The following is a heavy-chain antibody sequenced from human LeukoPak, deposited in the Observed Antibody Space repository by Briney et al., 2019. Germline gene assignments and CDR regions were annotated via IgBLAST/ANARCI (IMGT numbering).Heavy chain of an antibody. D-gene: IGHD5-24*01. CDR1: GGSMSSYY. CDR3: ARDRAWLQSRDAFDI. V-gene: IGHV4-59*01. Sequence: SVTLSLTCTVSGGSMSSYYWSWTRHPPGKGLEGIGYIYFCWCTIFNPSLKSRVTISVDTSKNEFSPKLSSVTAADTAVYYCARDRAWLQSRDAFDIWCQGSMVTVSS. CDR2: IYFCWCT. J-gene: IGHJ3*02.